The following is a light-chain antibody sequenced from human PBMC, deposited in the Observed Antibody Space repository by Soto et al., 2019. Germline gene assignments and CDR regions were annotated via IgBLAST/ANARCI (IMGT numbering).Light chain of an antibody. J-gene: IGKJ1*01. CDR2: AAS. V-gene: IGKV1-39*01. CDR3: QQSNSPTAT. Sequence: DIQMTQSPSSLSASVGDRVTITCRASRYISNYLSSYQQKPGKAPKLLIYAASDLQRGVPSRFSGSGSGTDFALTISSLQPEDFATYFCQQSNSPTATFGLGTNVDI. CDR1: RYISNY.